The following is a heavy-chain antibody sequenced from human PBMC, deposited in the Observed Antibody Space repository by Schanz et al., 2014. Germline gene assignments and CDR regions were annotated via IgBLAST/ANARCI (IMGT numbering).Heavy chain of an antibody. CDR3: ARDYYDSSGYYYCDY. V-gene: IGHV1-69*08. J-gene: IGHJ4*02. CDR2: IIPIHGIV. D-gene: IGHD3-22*01. Sequence: VQLEQSGAEVKKPGSSMKVSCKASRSTFSSYTISWVRQAPGQGLEWMGRIIPIHGIVNYAQRFQDRVRITADKSTSTAYMELSSLRSEDTAMYYCARDYYDSSGYYYCDYWGQGTLVTVSS. CDR1: RSTFSSYT.